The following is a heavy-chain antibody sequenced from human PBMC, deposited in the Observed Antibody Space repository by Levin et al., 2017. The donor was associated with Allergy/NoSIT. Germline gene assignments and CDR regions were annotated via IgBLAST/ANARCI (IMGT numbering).Heavy chain of an antibody. V-gene: IGHV4-31*03. J-gene: IGHJ4*02. Sequence: SETLSLTCTVSGGSISSGGYYWSWIRQHPGKGLEWIGYIYYSGSTYYNPSLKSRVTISVDTSKNQFSLKLSSVTAADTAVYYCAREIAAAAPWFDYWGQGTLVTVSS. D-gene: IGHD6-13*01. CDR2: IYYSGST. CDR1: GGSISSGGYY. CDR3: AREIAAAAPWFDY.